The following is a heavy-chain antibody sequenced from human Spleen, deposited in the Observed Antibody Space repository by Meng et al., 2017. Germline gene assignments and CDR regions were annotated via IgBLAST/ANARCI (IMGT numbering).Heavy chain of an antibody. CDR2: ISSSSSYI. J-gene: IGHJ6*02. CDR1: GFTFSSYS. V-gene: IGHV3-21*01. Sequence: GESLKISCAASGFTFSSYSMNWVRQAPGKGLEWVSSISSSSSYIYYADSVKGRFTISRDNAKNSLYLQMNSLRAEDTAVYYCARAREDLYFDWLGLSDTPYHFYYYYGMDVWGQGTTVTVSS. D-gene: IGHD3-9*01. CDR3: ARAREDLYFDWLGLSDTPYHFYYYYGMDV.